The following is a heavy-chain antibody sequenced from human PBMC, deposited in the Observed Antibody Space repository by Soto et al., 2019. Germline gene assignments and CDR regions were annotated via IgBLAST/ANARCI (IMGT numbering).Heavy chain of an antibody. CDR2: SRNKARGYTT. D-gene: IGHD3-10*01. CDR3: VRDDSRSTSSAFDL. Sequence: GGSLRLSCAASGFTFSDHHIDWVRQAPGKGLEWIGRSRNKARGYTTEFAPSVKGRFTISRDVSRSSVFLEMYSLKIDDTAMYYCVRDDSRSTSSAFDLWGQGTMVTVSS. CDR1: GFTFSDHH. V-gene: IGHV3-72*01. J-gene: IGHJ3*01.